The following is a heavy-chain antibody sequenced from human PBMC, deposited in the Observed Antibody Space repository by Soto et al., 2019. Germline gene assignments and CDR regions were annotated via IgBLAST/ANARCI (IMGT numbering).Heavy chain of an antibody. CDR1: GGTFSSYA. D-gene: IGHD1-1*01. CDR3: ARDQLSAGFDY. V-gene: IGHV1-69*06. J-gene: IGHJ4*02. CDR2: IIPIFGAA. Sequence: SVKVSCKASGGTFSSYAISWVRQAPGQGLEWMGGIIPIFGAANYAQKFQGRVTITADKSTRTAYMELSSRRSEETAVYYCARDQLSAGFDYWGQGTLVTVSS.